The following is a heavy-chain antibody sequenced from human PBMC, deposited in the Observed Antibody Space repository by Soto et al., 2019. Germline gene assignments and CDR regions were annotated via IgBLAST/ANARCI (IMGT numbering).Heavy chain of an antibody. J-gene: IGHJ3*01. D-gene: IGHD2-2*01. CDR3: ARDQTYQEDRSDA. CDR2: ISAYNGNT. CDR1: GSSFSISG. V-gene: IGHV1-18*01. Sequence: SVKVSSTAAGSSFSISGRCWVRQAPGQGLEWMGWISAYNGNTNYAQKLQCRVTMTTDTSKSSAYMELRSLRSDDTDVYYRARDQTYQEDRSDA.